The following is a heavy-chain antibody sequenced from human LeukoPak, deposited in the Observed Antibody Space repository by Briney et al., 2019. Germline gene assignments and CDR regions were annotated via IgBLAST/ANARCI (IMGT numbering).Heavy chain of an antibody. Sequence: SETLSLTCAVYGGSFSGYYWSWIRQPPGKGLEWIGEINHSGSTNYNPSLKSRVTISVDTSKNQFSLKLSSVTAADTAVYYCARGLPFILRYFDWLPNHYYYYGMDVWGQGTTVTVSS. V-gene: IGHV4-34*01. CDR3: ARGLPFILRYFDWLPNHYYYYGMDV. CDR1: GGSFSGYY. CDR2: INHSGST. D-gene: IGHD3-9*01. J-gene: IGHJ6*02.